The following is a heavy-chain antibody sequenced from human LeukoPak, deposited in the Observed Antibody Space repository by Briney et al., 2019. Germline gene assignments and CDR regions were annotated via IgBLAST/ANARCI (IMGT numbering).Heavy chain of an antibody. CDR3: ARERDYGGNPYYFAY. J-gene: IGHJ4*02. CDR2: IIPIFGTA. V-gene: IGHV1-69*13. Sequence: GASVKVSCKASGGTFSSYAISWVRQAPGQGLEWMGGIIPIFGTANYAQKFQGRVTITADESTSTAYMELSSLRSEDTAVYYCARERDYGGNPYYFAYWGQGTLVTVSS. D-gene: IGHD4-23*01. CDR1: GGTFSSYA.